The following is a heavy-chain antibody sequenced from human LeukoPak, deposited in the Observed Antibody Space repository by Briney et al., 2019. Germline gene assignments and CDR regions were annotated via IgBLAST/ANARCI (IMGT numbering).Heavy chain of an antibody. J-gene: IGHJ4*02. Sequence: ASVKVSCKASGYTFTSYGISWVRQAPGQGLEWMGWISAYNGNTNYAQKLQGRVAMTTDTSTSTAYMELSRLRSDDTAVYYCARLPKYYYDSSGTFDYWGQGTLVTVSS. D-gene: IGHD3-22*01. V-gene: IGHV1-18*01. CDR3: ARLPKYYYDSSGTFDY. CDR2: ISAYNGNT. CDR1: GYTFTSYG.